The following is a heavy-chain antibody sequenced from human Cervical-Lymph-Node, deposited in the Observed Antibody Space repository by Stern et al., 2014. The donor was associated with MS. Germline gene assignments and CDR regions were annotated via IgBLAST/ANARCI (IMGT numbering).Heavy chain of an antibody. Sequence: QVQLVQSGPGLVKPSQTLSLTCTVSGGSINSGGYYWSWIRQPPGKGLEWIGYISYSGTTYYKSSLKSRITMSLDTSKNQFSLKLTAVTAADTALYARMVEGSYNLFPEFFDLWGQGTLVTVSS. CDR3: MVEGSYNLFPEFFDL. CDR1: GGSINSGGYY. D-gene: IGHD2-8*01. CDR2: ISYSGTT. J-gene: IGHJ4*02. V-gene: IGHV4-30-4*03.